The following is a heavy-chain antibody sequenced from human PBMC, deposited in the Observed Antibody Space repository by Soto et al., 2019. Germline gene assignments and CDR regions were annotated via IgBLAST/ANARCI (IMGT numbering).Heavy chain of an antibody. V-gene: IGHV1-8*01. Sequence: EASVKVSCKASGYTFTSYDINWVRQATGQGLEWMGWMNPNSGNTGYAQKFQGRVTMTRNTSISTAYMELSSLRSEDTAVYYCARGERTYYDFWSGYYTGPYYGMDVWGQGTTVTVSS. CDR2: MNPNSGNT. CDR1: GYTFTSYD. CDR3: ARGERTYYDFWSGYYTGPYYGMDV. D-gene: IGHD3-3*01. J-gene: IGHJ6*02.